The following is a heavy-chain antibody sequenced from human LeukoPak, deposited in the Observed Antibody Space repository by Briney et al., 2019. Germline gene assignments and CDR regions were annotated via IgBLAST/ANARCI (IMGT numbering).Heavy chain of an antibody. Sequence: ASVKASCKASGGTFSSYAISWVRQATGQGLEWMGWMSPNSGNTGYAQKFQGRVTITRNTSISTAYMELSSLRSEDTAVYYCARGLTEDCSSTSCYYDAFDIWGQGTMVTVSS. CDR2: MSPNSGNT. J-gene: IGHJ3*02. D-gene: IGHD2-2*01. CDR1: GGTFSSYA. CDR3: ARGLTEDCSSTSCYYDAFDI. V-gene: IGHV1-8*03.